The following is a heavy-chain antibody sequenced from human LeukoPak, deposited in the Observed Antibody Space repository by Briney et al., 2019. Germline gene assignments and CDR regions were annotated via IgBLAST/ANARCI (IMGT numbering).Heavy chain of an antibody. V-gene: IGHV3-21*01. J-gene: IGHJ4*02. CDR1: GFNFSSYS. D-gene: IGHD3-22*01. Sequence: KPGGSLRLSCTASGFNFSSYSMNWVRQAPGKGLEGVSSISSSSSFRYYEDSVKGRFTISRDNDKNSLYLQMNSLRAEHTAVYYCARESSGYFHWGQGTLVTVSS. CDR3: ARESSGYFH. CDR2: ISSSSSFR.